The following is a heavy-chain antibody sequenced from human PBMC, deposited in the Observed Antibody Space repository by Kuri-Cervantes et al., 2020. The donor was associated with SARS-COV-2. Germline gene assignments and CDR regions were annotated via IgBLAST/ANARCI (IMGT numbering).Heavy chain of an antibody. CDR2: IYYSGST. Sequence: SETLSLTCTVSGGSISSGDYYWSWIRQPPGKGLEWIGYIYYSGSTHYNPSLKSRVTMSLDRSKNQFSLKLSSLTAADTAVYYCARVVQWRLLSDDYYYMDVWGKGTTVTVSS. CDR3: ARVVQWRLLSDDYYYMDV. D-gene: IGHD6-25*01. V-gene: IGHV4-30-4*08. J-gene: IGHJ6*03. CDR1: GGSISSGDYY.